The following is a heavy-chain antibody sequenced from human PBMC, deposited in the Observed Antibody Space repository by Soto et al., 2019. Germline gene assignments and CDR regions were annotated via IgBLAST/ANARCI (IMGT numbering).Heavy chain of an antibody. Sequence: QVQLQESGPGLVKPSQTLSLTCTVSGGSISSGGYYWSWIRQHPGKGLEWIGYIYYSGSTYYNPSPKSRATLAVDSAKNQSSRKLGCVSAADTAVYYCARDQGSMAVAGRRAGGMAFWGQGTAVTVSS. CDR3: ARDQGSMAVAGRRAGGMAF. D-gene: IGHD6-19*01. V-gene: IGHV4-31*03. CDR1: GGSISSGGYY. CDR2: IYYSGST. J-gene: IGHJ6*02.